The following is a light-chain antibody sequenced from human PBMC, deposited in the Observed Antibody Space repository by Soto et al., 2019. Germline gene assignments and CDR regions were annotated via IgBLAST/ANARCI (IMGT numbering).Light chain of an antibody. CDR2: DVS. J-gene: IGLJ1*01. Sequence: QSALTQPRSVSGSPGQSVTISCTGTSSDVGGYNYVSWYQQHPGKATKLMIYDVSKRPSGVPDRFSGSKSGNTASLTFFGLQAEDEVDYFCCSYAGSSYGFGSGTKVTVL. CDR1: SSDVGGYNY. V-gene: IGLV2-11*01. CDR3: CSYAGSSYG.